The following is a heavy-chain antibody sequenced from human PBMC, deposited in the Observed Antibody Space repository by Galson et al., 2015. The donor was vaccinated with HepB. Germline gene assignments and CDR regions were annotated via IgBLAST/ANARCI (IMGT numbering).Heavy chain of an antibody. CDR1: GYTFTSYA. CDR2: INAGNGNT. D-gene: IGHD6-19*01. V-gene: IGHV1-3*01. Sequence: SVKVSCKASGYTFTSYAMQWVRQAPGQRLAWMGWINAGNGNTKYSQKVQGRVTITRDTSASTGCMELSSLRSEDTAVYYCARGAAVAGSLWSRELVPPDYWGQGTLVTVSS. J-gene: IGHJ4*02. CDR3: ARGAAVAGSLWSRELVPPDY.